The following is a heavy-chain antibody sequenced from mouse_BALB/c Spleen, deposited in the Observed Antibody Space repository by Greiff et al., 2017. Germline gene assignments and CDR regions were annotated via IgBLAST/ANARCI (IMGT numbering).Heavy chain of an antibody. CDR1: GFSFSSYG. Sequence: EVQVVESGGDLVKPGGSLKLPCAASGFSFSSYGTSWVRQTPDKRLVWVATFSSGGSYTYYPDSVKGRFTISRDNAKNTLYLQMSSLKSEDTAMYDCAREEENCPLDYWGQGTTLTVSS. D-gene: IGHD4-1*01. J-gene: IGHJ2*01. CDR2: FSSGGSYT. CDR3: AREEENCPLDY. V-gene: IGHV5-6*01.